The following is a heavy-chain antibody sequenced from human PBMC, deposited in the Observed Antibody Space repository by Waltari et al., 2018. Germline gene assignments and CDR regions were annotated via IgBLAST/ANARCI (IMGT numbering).Heavy chain of an antibody. CDR3: ARDLQGVDSSGYYYSDAFDI. CDR1: GGSISSGGYS. CDR2: INHSGST. Sequence: QLQLQESGSGLVKPSQTLSLTCAVSGGSISSGGYSWSWIRQPPGKGLEWIGYINHSGSTYYNPSLKSRVTISVDRSKNQFSLKLSSVTAADTAVYYCARDLQGVDSSGYYYSDAFDIWGQGTMVTVSS. V-gene: IGHV4-30-2*01. D-gene: IGHD3-22*01. J-gene: IGHJ3*02.